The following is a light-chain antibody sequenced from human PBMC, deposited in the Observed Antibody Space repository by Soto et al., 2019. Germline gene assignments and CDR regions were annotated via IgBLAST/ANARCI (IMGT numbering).Light chain of an antibody. V-gene: IGKV4-1*01. CDR3: QQYSTTPRT. CDR2: WAS. Sequence: DIVMTQSPDSLAVSLGERATINCRSSQSVFYSSNNKNFLAWYQHKPGQPPKLLMYWASTRESGVPARFSGSGSGTDFALTISSLQAEHVAVYYCQQYSTTPRTFGQGTKVDIK. CDR1: QSVFYSSNNKNF. J-gene: IGKJ1*01.